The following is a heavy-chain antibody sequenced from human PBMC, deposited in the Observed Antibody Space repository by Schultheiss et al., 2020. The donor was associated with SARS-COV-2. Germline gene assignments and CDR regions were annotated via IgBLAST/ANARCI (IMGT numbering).Heavy chain of an antibody. D-gene: IGHD3-16*02. J-gene: IGHJ4*02. CDR2: INHSGST. V-gene: IGHV4-34*01. CDR1: GGSFSGYY. Sequence: SETLSLTCAVSGGSFSGYYWSWIRQPPGKGLEWIGEINHSGSTYYNPSLKSRVTISVDTSKNQFSLKLSSVTAADTAVYYCASRRLRLGELSLYGNDYWGQGTLVTVSS. CDR3: ASRRLRLGELSLYGNDY.